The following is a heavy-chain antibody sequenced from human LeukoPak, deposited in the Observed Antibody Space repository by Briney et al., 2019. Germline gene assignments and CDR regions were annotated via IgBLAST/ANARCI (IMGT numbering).Heavy chain of an antibody. V-gene: IGHV4-59*01. Sequence: SETLSLTCTVSGDSISSYYWSWIRQPPGKGLEWIGYIYYSGSTNYNPSLKSRVTISLDTSKNKFSLKLSYVTAADTAVYYCAREVHSSGWYGEAYYYYYMDVWGKGTTVTVSS. CDR3: AREVHSSGWYGEAYYYYYMDV. CDR1: GDSISSYY. J-gene: IGHJ6*03. CDR2: IYYSGST. D-gene: IGHD6-19*01.